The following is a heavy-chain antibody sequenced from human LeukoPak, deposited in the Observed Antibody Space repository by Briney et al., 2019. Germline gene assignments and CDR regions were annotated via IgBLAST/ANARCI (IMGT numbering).Heavy chain of an antibody. J-gene: IGHJ4*02. CDR1: GFTFSSYA. CDR2: ISYDGGNK. V-gene: IGHV3-30*18. Sequence: PGGSLRLSCAAPGFTFSSYAVHWVRQAPGKGLEWVAVISYDGGNKYFGDSVRGRFTISRDNSKNTSYLQMNSLRAEDTAVYYCAKGGSGLGGSWRLDYWGQGTLVTVSS. D-gene: IGHD1-26*01. CDR3: AKGGSGLGGSWRLDY.